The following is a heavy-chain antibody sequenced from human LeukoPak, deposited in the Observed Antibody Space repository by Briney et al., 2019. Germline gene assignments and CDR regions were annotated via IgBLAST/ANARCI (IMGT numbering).Heavy chain of an antibody. Sequence: GRSLRLSCAASGFTFSSYGMHWVRQAPGKGLEWVAVIWYDGSNKYYADSVKGRFTISRDNSKNTLYLQMNSLRAEDTAVHYCARDRTLHYGDYDTSDYGGQGTLVTVYS. CDR1: GFTFSSYG. J-gene: IGHJ4*02. V-gene: IGHV3-33*01. CDR2: IWYDGSNK. D-gene: IGHD4-17*01. CDR3: ARDRTLHYGDYDTSDY.